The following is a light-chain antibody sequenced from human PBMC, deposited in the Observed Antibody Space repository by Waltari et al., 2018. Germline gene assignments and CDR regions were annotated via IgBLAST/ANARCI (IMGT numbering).Light chain of an antibody. J-gene: IGKJ1*01. CDR1: QSVSKY. CDR2: DAS. CDR3: QKYVNLPAT. Sequence: EIVLTQSPGTLSLSPGDRATISCRASQSVSKYLAWYQQRPGQAPRLLIYDASIRATGIPDRFSGSGSGTDFSLTISRLEPEDFAVYYCQKYVNLPATFGQGTKVEIK. V-gene: IGKV3-20*01.